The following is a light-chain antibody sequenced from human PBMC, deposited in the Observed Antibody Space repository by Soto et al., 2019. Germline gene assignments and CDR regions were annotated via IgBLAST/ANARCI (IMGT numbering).Light chain of an antibody. Sequence: DIQMTQSPSSLSASVGDRVTITCRASQGIRDALGWYQQKPGTVPKRLIYSASSLQNGVPSRFSGSGSETVFTLTISSLQPEDFATYFCLQHSDYPFTFGQGTRLEI. V-gene: IGKV1-17*01. J-gene: IGKJ2*01. CDR2: SAS. CDR1: QGIRDA. CDR3: LQHSDYPFT.